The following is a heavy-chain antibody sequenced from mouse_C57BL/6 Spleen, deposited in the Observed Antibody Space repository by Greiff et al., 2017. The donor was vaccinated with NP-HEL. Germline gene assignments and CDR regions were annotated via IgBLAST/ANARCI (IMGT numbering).Heavy chain of an antibody. J-gene: IGHJ4*01. D-gene: IGHD2-4*01. CDR2: INPSSGYT. V-gene: IGHV1-4*01. Sequence: VQLQQSGVELARPGASVKMSCKASGYTFTSYTMHWVKQRPGQGLEWIGYINPSSGYTKYNQKFKDKATLTADKSSSTAYMQLSSLTSEESAVYYCARGWIYYDYYYALDYWGQGTSVTVSA. CDR3: ARGWIYYDYYYALDY. CDR1: GYTFTSYT.